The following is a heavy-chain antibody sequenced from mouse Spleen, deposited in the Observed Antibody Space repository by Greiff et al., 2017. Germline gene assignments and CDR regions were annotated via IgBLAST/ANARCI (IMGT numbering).Heavy chain of an antibody. Sequence: QVQLKESGAELVRPGASVTLSCKASGYTFTDYEMHWVKQTPVHGLEWIGAIDPETGGTAYNQKFKGKAILTADKSSSTAYMELRSLTSEDSAVYYCTRRGGYYGLYYFDYWGQGTTLTVSS. V-gene: IGHV1-15*01. D-gene: IGHD1-1*01. CDR1: GYTFTDYE. CDR2: IDPETGGT. J-gene: IGHJ2*01. CDR3: TRRGGYYGLYYFDY.